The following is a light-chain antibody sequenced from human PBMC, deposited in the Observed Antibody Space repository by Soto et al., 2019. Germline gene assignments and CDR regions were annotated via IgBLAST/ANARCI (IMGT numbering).Light chain of an antibody. CDR2: GAS. V-gene: IGKV3-11*01. J-gene: IGKJ5*01. CDR3: QQRSNWPPIT. Sequence: EIVLTQSPATLSLSPGERATLSCRASQSVGSSYLAWYQQKPGQAPRLVIYGASHRAAGIPARFSGSGFGTDFTLTISSLEPEDAAVYYCQQRSNWPPITFGQGTRLEIK. CDR1: QSVGSSY.